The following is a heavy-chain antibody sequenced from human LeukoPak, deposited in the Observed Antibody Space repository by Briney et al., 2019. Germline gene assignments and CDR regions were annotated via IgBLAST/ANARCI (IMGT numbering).Heavy chain of an antibody. CDR1: GFTFSSYS. CDR3: ARHRRVYRAAAAGYYYMDV. Sequence: GGSLRLSCAASGFTFSSYSMNWVRRAPGKGLEWVSYISSSSSTIYYADSVKGRFTISRDNAKNSLYLQMNSLRAEDTAVYYCARHRRVYRAAAAGYYYMDVWGKGTTVTVSS. V-gene: IGHV3-48*04. D-gene: IGHD6-13*01. J-gene: IGHJ6*03. CDR2: ISSSSSTI.